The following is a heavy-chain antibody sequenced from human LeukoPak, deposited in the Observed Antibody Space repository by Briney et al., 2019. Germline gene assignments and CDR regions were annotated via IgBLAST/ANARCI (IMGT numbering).Heavy chain of an antibody. J-gene: IGHJ4*02. V-gene: IGHV1-18*01. CDR2: ISAYNGNT. Sequence: ASVNVSCKASGYTFTNFGISWVRQAPGQGLEWMGWISAYNGNTNYAQKLQGRVTMTTDTSTSTAYMEVRSLRSDDTAVYYCVRDLGSRPLIIFFDYWGQGTLVTVSS. D-gene: IGHD2/OR15-2a*01. CDR3: VRDLGSRPLIIFFDY. CDR1: GYTFTNFG.